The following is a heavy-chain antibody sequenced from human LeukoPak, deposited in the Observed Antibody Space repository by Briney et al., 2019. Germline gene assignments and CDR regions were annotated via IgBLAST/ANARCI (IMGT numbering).Heavy chain of an antibody. Sequence: GESLKISCKGSGYSFTSNWIGWVRQMPGKGLEWMGIIYPGDSDTRYSPSFQGQVTISADKSISTAYLQWSSLKASDTAIYYCARRDGTYPYYYGMDVWGQGTTVTVSS. CDR2: IYPGDSDT. V-gene: IGHV5-51*01. CDR1: GYSFTSNW. D-gene: IGHD1-14*01. J-gene: IGHJ6*02. CDR3: ARRDGTYPYYYGMDV.